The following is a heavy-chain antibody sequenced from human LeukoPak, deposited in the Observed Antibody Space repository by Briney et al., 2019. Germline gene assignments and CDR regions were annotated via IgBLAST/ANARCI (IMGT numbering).Heavy chain of an antibody. CDR1: GGSISSYY. D-gene: IGHD3-3*01. V-gene: IGHV4-4*07. J-gene: IGHJ3*02. CDR3: AKSYDFWSGYFDI. CDR2: IYARGST. Sequence: SETLSLTCTVSGGSISSYYWSWIRQPPGKRLEWNGRIYARGSTNYNPSLKSRVTMSLDTSKNQFSLKLTSLTAADTAVYYCAKSYDFWSGYFDIWGQGTMVTVSS.